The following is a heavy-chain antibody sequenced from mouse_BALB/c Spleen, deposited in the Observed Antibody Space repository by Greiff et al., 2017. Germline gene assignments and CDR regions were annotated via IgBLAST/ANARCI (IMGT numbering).Heavy chain of an antibody. CDR1: GYTFTDYY. D-gene: IGHD2-4*01. CDR2: VNPYNGGT. CDR3: ARDDYDPFAY. V-gene: IGHV1-19*01. Sequence: EVQLHQSGPELVKPGASVKMSCKASGYTFTDYYIDWVKQSRGESFEWIGRVNPYNGGTSYNQKFKGKATLTVDKSSSTAYMELNSLTSEDSAVYYCARDDYDPFAYWGQGTLVTVSA. J-gene: IGHJ3*01.